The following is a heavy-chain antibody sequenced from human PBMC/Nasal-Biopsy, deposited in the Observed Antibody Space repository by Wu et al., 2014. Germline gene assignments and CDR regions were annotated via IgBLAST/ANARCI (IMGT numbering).Heavy chain of an antibody. J-gene: IGHJ6*02. CDR1: GFSISSFA. CDR3: AKRGDCYKYGFYGMDV. Sequence: LRLSCAASGFSISSFAMSWVRQAPGKGLEWVSGISGSGESTYYADSVKGRFTISRDNSNNMLYLQMNSLRAEDTAVYYCAKRGDCYKYGFYGMDVWGQGTTVAVSS. D-gene: IGHD2-21*02. V-gene: IGHV3-23*01. CDR2: ISGSGEST.